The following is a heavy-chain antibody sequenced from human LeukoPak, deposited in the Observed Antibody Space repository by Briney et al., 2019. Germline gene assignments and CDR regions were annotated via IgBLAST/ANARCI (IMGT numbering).Heavy chain of an antibody. Sequence: GGSLRLSCEASGFTFSSYAMSWVRQAPGKGLEWVSAISGSGGSTYYADSVKGRFTISRDNSKNTLYLQMNSLRAEDTAVYYCAKDSQGHQNYDFWSGYPAGFGAFDIWGQGTLVTVSS. V-gene: IGHV3-23*01. J-gene: IGHJ4*02. D-gene: IGHD3-3*01. CDR3: AKDSQGHQNYDFWSGYPAGFGAFDI. CDR1: GFTFSSYA. CDR2: ISGSGGST.